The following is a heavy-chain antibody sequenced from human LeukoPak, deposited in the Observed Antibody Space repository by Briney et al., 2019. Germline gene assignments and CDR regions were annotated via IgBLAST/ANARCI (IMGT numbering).Heavy chain of an antibody. CDR1: GGSISSYY. CDR3: ASEQWLGYFHY. J-gene: IGHJ4*02. Sequence: PSETLSLTCTVSGGSISSYYWSWIRQPPGKGLEWIGSIYHSASTYYNPSLKSRVTISIDTSKNQFSLKLNSMTAADTAVYFCASEQWLGYFHYWGQGTLITVSS. CDR2: IYHSAST. V-gene: IGHV4-38-2*02. D-gene: IGHD6-19*01.